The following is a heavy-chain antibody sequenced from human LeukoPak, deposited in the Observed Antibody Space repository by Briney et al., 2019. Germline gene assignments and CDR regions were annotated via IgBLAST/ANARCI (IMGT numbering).Heavy chain of an antibody. CDR1: GFTFGSSA. D-gene: IGHD3-16*01. CDR3: TKRGAYYVDY. Sequence: GGSLRLSCAASGFTFGSSAMSWVRQTPEKGLEWVSTITSGDGSPYYADSVKGRFTISRDNSNNMLYLQMNSLRAEDTAVYYCTKRGAYYVDYWGRGIPVTVSS. V-gene: IGHV3-23*01. CDR2: ITSGDGSP. J-gene: IGHJ4*02.